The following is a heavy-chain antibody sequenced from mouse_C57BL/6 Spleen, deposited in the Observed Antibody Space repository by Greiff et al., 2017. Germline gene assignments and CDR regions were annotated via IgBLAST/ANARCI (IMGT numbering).Heavy chain of an antibody. CDR2: ISDGGSYT. V-gene: IGHV5-4*01. J-gene: IGHJ3*01. CDR3: ARDRGDYGSSYLFAY. Sequence: VQLKESGGGLVKPGGSLKLSCAASGFTFSSYAMSWVRQTPEKRLEWVATISDGGSYTYYPDNVKGRFTISRDNAKNNLYLQMSQLKSEDTAMYYCARDRGDYGSSYLFAYWGQGTLVTVSA. D-gene: IGHD1-1*01. CDR1: GFTFSSYA.